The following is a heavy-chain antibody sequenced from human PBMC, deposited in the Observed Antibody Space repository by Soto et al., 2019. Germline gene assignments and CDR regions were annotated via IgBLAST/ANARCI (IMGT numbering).Heavy chain of an antibody. CDR1: GGSVSSSNYY. CDR2: ICYSGNT. D-gene: IGHD3-9*01. V-gene: IGHV4-39*01. J-gene: IGHJ4*02. Sequence: PSETLSLTCIVSGGSVSSSNYYWGWVRQSPGKGLEWIGSICYSGNTYYNPSLESRVTISVDKSNNEFSLKVISVTAADTAVYYCARLEGLATISYYFDFWGQGSLVTVSS. CDR3: ARLEGLATISYYFDF.